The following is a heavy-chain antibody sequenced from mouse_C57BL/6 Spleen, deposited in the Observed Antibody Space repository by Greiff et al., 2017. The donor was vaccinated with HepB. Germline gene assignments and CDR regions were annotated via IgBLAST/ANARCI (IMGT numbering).Heavy chain of an antibody. J-gene: IGHJ1*03. Sequence: EVQLQQPGTELVKPGASVKIPCKASGYTFTDYNMDWVKQRHGKSLEWIGDINPNNGGTIYNKKFKGKATLTVDKSSSTAYMELRSLTSEDTAGYCWAREDDYCSSGYFDVWGTGTTVTVSS. CDR3: AREDDYCSSGYFDV. CDR1: GYTFTDYN. V-gene: IGHV1-18*01. CDR2: INPNNGGT. D-gene: IGHD1-1*01.